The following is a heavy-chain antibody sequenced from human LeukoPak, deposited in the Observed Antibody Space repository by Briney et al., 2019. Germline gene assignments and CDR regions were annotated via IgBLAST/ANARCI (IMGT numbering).Heavy chain of an antibody. Sequence: TSETLSLTCPVSGDSISSSGYYWGWIRQSPGKGLEWIGTIYYSGNTYYNPSLKSRVTISVDTSKNQFSLKLSSVTAAATAVYFCTRTGPITRLDYWGQGTLVTVSS. V-gene: IGHV4-39*07. CDR2: IYYSGNT. D-gene: IGHD3-10*01. CDR3: TRTGPITRLDY. CDR1: GDSISSSGYY. J-gene: IGHJ4*02.